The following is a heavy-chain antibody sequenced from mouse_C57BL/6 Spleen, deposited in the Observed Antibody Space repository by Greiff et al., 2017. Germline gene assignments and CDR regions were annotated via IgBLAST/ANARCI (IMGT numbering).Heavy chain of an antibody. CDR1: GYTFTDYY. J-gene: IGHJ1*03. Sequence: VQLQQSGAELVRPGASVKLSCKASGYTFTDYYINWVKQRPGQGLEWIARIYPGSGNTYYNEKFKGKATLTAEKSSSTAYMQLSSLTSADSAVYVCARSGLIDWYFDVWGTGTTVTVSS. D-gene: IGHD1-1*01. V-gene: IGHV1-76*01. CDR2: IYPGSGNT. CDR3: ARSGLIDWYFDV.